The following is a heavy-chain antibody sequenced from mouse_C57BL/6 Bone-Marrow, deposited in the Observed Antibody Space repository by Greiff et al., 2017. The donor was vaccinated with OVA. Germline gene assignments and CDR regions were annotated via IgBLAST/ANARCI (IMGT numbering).Heavy chain of an antibody. Sequence: QVQLQQPGAELVKPGASVKLSCKASGYTFTSYWMQWVKQRPGQGLEWIGEIDPSDSNTNYNQKLKGKATLNVDTTSSTTYMQLNILTSEDSAVYYCARRGIFSSYYGSCSFAYWGQGTLVTVSS. D-gene: IGHD1-1*01. CDR2: IDPSDSNT. J-gene: IGHJ3*01. CDR3: ARRGIFSSYYGSCSFAY. CDR1: GYTFTSYW. V-gene: IGHV1-50*01.